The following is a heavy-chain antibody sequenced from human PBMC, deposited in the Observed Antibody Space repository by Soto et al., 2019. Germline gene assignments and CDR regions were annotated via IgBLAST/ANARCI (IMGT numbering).Heavy chain of an antibody. D-gene: IGHD2-15*01. Sequence: GGSLRLSCAASGFTFSSYSMNWVRQAPGKGLEWVSYISSSSSTIYYADSVKGRFTISRDNAKNSLYLQMNSLRAEDTAVYYCARDGFVVVVPGFDYWGQGTLVTVS. CDR1: GFTFSSYS. CDR2: ISSSSSTI. J-gene: IGHJ4*02. V-gene: IGHV3-48*01. CDR3: ARDGFVVVVPGFDY.